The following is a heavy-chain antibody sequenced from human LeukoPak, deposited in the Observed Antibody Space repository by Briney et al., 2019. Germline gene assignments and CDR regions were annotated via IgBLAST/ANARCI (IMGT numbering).Heavy chain of an antibody. CDR3: ARQSQSRSGYYPGAFDI. J-gene: IGHJ3*02. CDR2: IYYSGST. V-gene: IGHV4-39*01. Sequence: PSETLSLTCTVSGGSISSSSYYWGWIRQPPGKGLEWIGSIYYSGSTYYNPSLKSRVTIPVDTSKNQFSLKLSSVTAADTAVYYCARQSQSRSGYYPGAFDIWGRGTTVTVSS. CDR1: GGSISSSSYY. D-gene: IGHD3-22*01.